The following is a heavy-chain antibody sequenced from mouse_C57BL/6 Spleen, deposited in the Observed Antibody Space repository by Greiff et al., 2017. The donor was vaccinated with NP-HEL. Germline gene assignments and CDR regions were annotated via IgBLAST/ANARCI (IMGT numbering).Heavy chain of an antibody. CDR2: IYPGDGDT. CDR1: GYAFSSSW. D-gene: IGHD1-1*01. Sequence: VHLVESGPELVKPGASVKISCKASGYAFSSSWMNWVKQRPGKGLEWIGRIYPGDGDTNYNGKFKGKATLTADKSSSTAYMQLSSLTSEDSAVYFCARGITTVVPGYFDVWGTGTTVTVSS. CDR3: ARGITTVVPGYFDV. J-gene: IGHJ1*03. V-gene: IGHV1-82*01.